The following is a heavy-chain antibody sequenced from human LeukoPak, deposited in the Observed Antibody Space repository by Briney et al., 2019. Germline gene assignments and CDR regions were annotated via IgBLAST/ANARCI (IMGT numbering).Heavy chain of an antibody. CDR1: GGSISTYY. CDR3: ARQPYGDYPVLYDY. CDR2: IYYSGST. D-gene: IGHD4-17*01. Sequence: SETLSLTCTVSGGSISTYYWTWIRQPPGKGLEWIGSIYYSGSTYYNPSLKSRVTISVDTSKNQFSLKLSSVTAADTAVYYCARQPYGDYPVLYDYWGQGTLVTVSS. V-gene: IGHV4-59*05. J-gene: IGHJ4*02.